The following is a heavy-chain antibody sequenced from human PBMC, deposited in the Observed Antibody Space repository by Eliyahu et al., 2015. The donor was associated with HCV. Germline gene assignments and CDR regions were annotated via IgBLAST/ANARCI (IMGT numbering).Heavy chain of an antibody. Sequence: EVQLVESGGGLVQPGGSLRLSCAASGFTFSDHYMDWVRQAPGKGLEWVGRIRNKAKSYTTEYAASVKGRFTISRDDSRNLLYLQMNNLKTEDTAVYYCARVAAAEWNFDYWGQGTLVTVSS. D-gene: IGHD6-13*01. CDR2: IRNKAKSYTT. CDR3: ARVAAAEWNFDY. CDR1: GFTFSDHY. J-gene: IGHJ4*02. V-gene: IGHV3-72*01.